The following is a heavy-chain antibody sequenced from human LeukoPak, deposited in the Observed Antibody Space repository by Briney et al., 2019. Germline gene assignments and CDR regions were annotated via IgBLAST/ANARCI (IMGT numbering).Heavy chain of an antibody. CDR2: MNPNSGNT. D-gene: IGHD4-23*01. CDR1: GYTFTSYD. Sequence: ASVKVSCKASGYTFTSYDINWVRQATGQGLEWMGWMNPNSGNTGYAQKFQGRVTMTRNTSISTAYMELSSLRSEDTAVYYCARATVVTYYYYHGMDVWGQGTTVTVSS. J-gene: IGHJ6*02. CDR3: ARATVVTYYYYHGMDV. V-gene: IGHV1-8*01.